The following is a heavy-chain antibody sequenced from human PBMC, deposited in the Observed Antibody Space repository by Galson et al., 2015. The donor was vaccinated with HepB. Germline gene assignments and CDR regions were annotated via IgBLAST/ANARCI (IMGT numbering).Heavy chain of an antibody. CDR3: ARSSPEGDVWSGYATFDY. D-gene: IGHD3-3*01. CDR2: ISSSGNTI. V-gene: IGHV3-48*03. J-gene: IGHJ4*02. CDR1: GFTFSYYE. Sequence: SLRLSCAASGFTFSYYEMNWVRQAPGKGLEWVSYISSSGNTIYYADSVKGRFTISRDNSKNTLYLQMNSLRAEDTAVYYCARSSPEGDVWSGYATFDYWGQGTLVTVSS.